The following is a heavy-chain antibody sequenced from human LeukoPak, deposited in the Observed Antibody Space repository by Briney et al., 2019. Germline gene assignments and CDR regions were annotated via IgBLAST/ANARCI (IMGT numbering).Heavy chain of an antibody. CDR1: GGSISSGDYY. Sequence: PSQTLSLTCTVSGGSISSGDYYWSWIRQHPGKGLEWIGYIYHSGSTYYNPSLKSRLIISVDTSKNRFSLRLSSVTAAVTAVYYCARGASTVTTFFDSWGQGTLVTVSS. CDR2: IYHSGST. D-gene: IGHD4-17*01. CDR3: ARGASTVTTFFDS. V-gene: IGHV4-31*03. J-gene: IGHJ4*02.